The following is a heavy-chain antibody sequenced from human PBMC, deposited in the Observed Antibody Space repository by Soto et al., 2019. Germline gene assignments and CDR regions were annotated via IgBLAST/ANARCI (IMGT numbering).Heavy chain of an antibody. J-gene: IGHJ4*02. Sequence: PGGSLRLSCAASGFTFSSYAMHWDRQAPGKGLEYVSAISSNGGSTYYANSVKGRFTISRDNSKNTLYLQMGSLRAEDMAVYYCARDMKRYSGSHGPFDYWGQGTLVTVSS. CDR2: ISSNGGST. D-gene: IGHD1-26*01. V-gene: IGHV3-64*01. CDR3: ARDMKRYSGSHGPFDY. CDR1: GFTFSSYA.